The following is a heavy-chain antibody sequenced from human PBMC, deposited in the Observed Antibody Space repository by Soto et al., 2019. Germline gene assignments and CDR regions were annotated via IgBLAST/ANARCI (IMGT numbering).Heavy chain of an antibody. V-gene: IGHV1-46*01. CDR3: ARDNSGGMRGIPSIAARGVWFDP. Sequence: QVQLVQSGAEVKKPGASVKVSCKASGYTFTSYYMHWVRQAPGQGLEWMGIINPSGGSTSYAQKCQGRVTMTRDTSTSTVYMELSSLRSEDTAVYYCARDNSGGMRGIPSIAARGVWFDPWGQGTLVTVSS. CDR1: GYTFTSYY. CDR2: INPSGGST. D-gene: IGHD6-6*01. J-gene: IGHJ5*02.